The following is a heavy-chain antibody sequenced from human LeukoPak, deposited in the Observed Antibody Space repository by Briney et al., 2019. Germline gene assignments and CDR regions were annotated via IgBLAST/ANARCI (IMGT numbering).Heavy chain of an antibody. Sequence: GASVKVSCKASGYTFTCYYMHWVRQAPGQGMEWRGWINPNSGGTNYAQKFQGRGTITRDTTISTAYMELSRLRSDDTAVYYCARESIAARYFDYWGQGTLVTVSS. J-gene: IGHJ4*02. CDR1: GYTFTCYY. D-gene: IGHD6-6*01. CDR2: INPNSGGT. V-gene: IGHV1-2*02. CDR3: ARESIAARYFDY.